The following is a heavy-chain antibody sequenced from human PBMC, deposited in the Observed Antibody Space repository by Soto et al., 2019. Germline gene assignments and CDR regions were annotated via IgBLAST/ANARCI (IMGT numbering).Heavy chain of an antibody. CDR1: GGSISSGGYS. Sequence: QLQLQESGSGLVKPSQTLSLTCAVSGGSISSGGYSWSWIRQPPGKGLEWIGYIYHSGSTYYNPSLKSRVTISVDRSKNQFSLKLSSVTAADTAVYYCARDGYYDFWSGSLYGMDVWGQGTTVTVSS. CDR2: IYHSGST. V-gene: IGHV4-30-2*01. D-gene: IGHD3-3*01. J-gene: IGHJ6*02. CDR3: ARDGYYDFWSGSLYGMDV.